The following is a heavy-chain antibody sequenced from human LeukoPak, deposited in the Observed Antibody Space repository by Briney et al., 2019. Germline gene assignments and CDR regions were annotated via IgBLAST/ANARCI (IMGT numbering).Heavy chain of an antibody. V-gene: IGHV1-2*02. CDR1: GYTFSGYY. J-gene: IGHJ4*02. CDR3: ARDPSSRGNFDY. CDR2: INPNSGGT. Sequence: ASVKVSCKASGYTFSGYYMHWVRQAPGQGLEWMGWINPNSGGTNYAQKFQGRVTMTRDTSINTAYVELGSLRSDDTAVYYCARDPSSRGNFDYWGQETLVTVSS. D-gene: IGHD5-24*01.